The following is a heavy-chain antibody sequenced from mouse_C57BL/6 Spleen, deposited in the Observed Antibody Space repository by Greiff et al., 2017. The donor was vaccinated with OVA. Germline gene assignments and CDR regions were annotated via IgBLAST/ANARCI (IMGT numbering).Heavy chain of an antibody. CDR2: INPSNGGT. Sequence: QVHVKQPGTELVKPGASVKLSCKASGYTFTSYWMHWVKQRPGQGLEWIGNINPSNGGTNYNEKFKSKATLTVDKSSSTAYMQLSSLTSEDSAVYYCARVTTVVRAMDYWGQGTSVTVSS. D-gene: IGHD1-1*01. CDR1: GYTFTSYW. J-gene: IGHJ4*01. CDR3: ARVTTVVRAMDY. V-gene: IGHV1-53*01.